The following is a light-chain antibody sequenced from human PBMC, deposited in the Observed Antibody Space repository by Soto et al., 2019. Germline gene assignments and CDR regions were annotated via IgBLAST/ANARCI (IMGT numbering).Light chain of an antibody. J-gene: IGKJ4*01. V-gene: IGKV3-11*01. CDR1: QSVGDR. CDR2: DTS. Sequence: EIVLTQSPATLSLSPGERATLFCRASQSVGDRLAWYQQKPGQTPRVVIYDTSKRASDIPERFSGXXSXXXXXXXISSLEPEDFAIYYCQERTFWPPLSFGGGTRV. CDR3: QERTFWPPLS.